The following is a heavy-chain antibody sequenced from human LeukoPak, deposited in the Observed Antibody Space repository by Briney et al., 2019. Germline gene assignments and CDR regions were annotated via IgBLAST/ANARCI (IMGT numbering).Heavy chain of an antibody. Sequence: ASVKVSCKASGYTFTGYYMHWVRQAPGQGLEWMGWINPNSGGTNYAQKLQGRVTMTTDTSTSTAYMELRSLRSDDTAVYYCARGLSADFWSSEMLGVWGKGTTVTVSS. D-gene: IGHD3-3*01. CDR1: GYTFTGYY. J-gene: IGHJ6*04. V-gene: IGHV1-2*02. CDR2: INPNSGGT. CDR3: ARGLSADFWSSEMLGV.